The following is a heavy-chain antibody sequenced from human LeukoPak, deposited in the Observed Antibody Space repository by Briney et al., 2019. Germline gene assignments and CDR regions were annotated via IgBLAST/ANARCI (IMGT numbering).Heavy chain of an antibody. CDR3: ARHVWLQPFDY. V-gene: IGHV4-61*08. D-gene: IGHD3-9*01. CDR1: GGSIGSGDYY. Sequence: SQTLSLTCTVSGGSIGSGDYYWSWIRQSPGKGLEWIGYIYYSGSTNYNPSLKSRVTISVDTSKNQFSLKLSSVTAADTAVYYCARHVWLQPFDYWGQGTLVTVSS. J-gene: IGHJ4*02. CDR2: IYYSGST.